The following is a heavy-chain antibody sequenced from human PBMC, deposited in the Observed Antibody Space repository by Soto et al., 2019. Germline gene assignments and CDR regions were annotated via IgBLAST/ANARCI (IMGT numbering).Heavy chain of an antibody. CDR1: GFTFSSYG. CDR3: ARRGLMSGYDY. D-gene: IGHD5-12*01. Sequence: QVQLVESGGGVVQPGRSLRLSCAASGFTFSSYGMHWVRQAPGKGLEWVAVIWYDGSSQYYAGSVKGRFTISRDNSKNTRYLQMNSLRAEDTAVYYCARRGLMSGYDYWGQGTLVTVSS. V-gene: IGHV3-33*01. CDR2: IWYDGSSQ. J-gene: IGHJ4*02.